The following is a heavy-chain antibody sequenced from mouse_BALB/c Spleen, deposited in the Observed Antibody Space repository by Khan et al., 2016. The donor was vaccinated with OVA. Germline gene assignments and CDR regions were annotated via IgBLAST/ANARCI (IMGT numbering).Heavy chain of an antibody. Sequence: QVQLKQSGPGLVAPSQSLSITCTVSGFSLTSYGVHWVRQPPGKGLEWLGVIWTGGSTNYNSALMSRRSISKDNSKSQVFLKMNSLQTDDTAMYYCARYYGNYGWYFDVWGAGTTVTVSS. J-gene: IGHJ1*01. V-gene: IGHV2-9*02. CDR3: ARYYGNYGWYFDV. D-gene: IGHD2-1*01. CDR2: IWTGGST. CDR1: GFSLTSYG.